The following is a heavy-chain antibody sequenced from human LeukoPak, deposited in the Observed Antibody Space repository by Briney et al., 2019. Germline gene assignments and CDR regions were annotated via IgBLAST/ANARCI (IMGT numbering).Heavy chain of an antibody. J-gene: IGHJ6*03. Sequence: SETLSLTCIVSGGPIITHYWSWSRQPPGKGLEWIGYNDYSGSTNYNPSLKSRVTISVDTSKNQFSLKLNSVTAADTAVYYCARGATYRGTYYMDVWGKGTTVTVSS. CDR1: GGPIITHY. D-gene: IGHD3-10*01. CDR2: NDYSGST. CDR3: ARGATYRGTYYMDV. V-gene: IGHV4-59*11.